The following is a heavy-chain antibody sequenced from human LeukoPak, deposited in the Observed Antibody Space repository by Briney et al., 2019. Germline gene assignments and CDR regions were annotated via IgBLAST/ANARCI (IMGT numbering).Heavy chain of an antibody. J-gene: IGHJ4*02. CDR1: GFTFSSYG. CDR2: ISYDGSNK. Sequence: GRSLRLSCAASGFTFSSYGMHWVRQAPGKGLEWVAVISYDGSNKYYADSVKGRFTISRDNSKNTLYLQMNSLRAEDTAVYYCAKEFVGYYYDSSGYYYFDYWGQGTLVTVSS. D-gene: IGHD3-22*01. CDR3: AKEFVGYYYDSSGYYYFDY. V-gene: IGHV3-30*18.